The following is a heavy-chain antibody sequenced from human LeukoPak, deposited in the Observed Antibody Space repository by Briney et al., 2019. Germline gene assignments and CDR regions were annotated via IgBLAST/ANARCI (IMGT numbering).Heavy chain of an antibody. J-gene: IGHJ4*02. CDR1: GYTFTSYY. D-gene: IGHD5-12*01. CDR2: INPSGGST. V-gene: IGHV1-46*01. CDR3: ARDARRGYSGYRFDY. Sequence: GASVKVSCKASGYTFTSYYMHWVRQAPGQGLEWMGIINPSGGSTSYAQKFQGRVTMTRDTSTSTAYMELSSLRSEDTAVYYCARDARRGYSGYRFDYWGQGTLVTVSS.